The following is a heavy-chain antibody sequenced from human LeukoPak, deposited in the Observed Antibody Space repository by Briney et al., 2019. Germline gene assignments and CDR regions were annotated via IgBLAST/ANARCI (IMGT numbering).Heavy chain of an antibody. V-gene: IGHV3-15*01. CDR1: GFTFSNAW. D-gene: IGHD5-12*01. Sequence: GGSLRLSCAASGFTFSNAWMSWVRQAPGRGLEWVGRIKRKTDGGTTDYAAAVRGRFTISRDDSKNTLYLQMNSLKTDDTAVYYCTTVPVATVIYIYYYCYRDVWGKGTTVTVSS. CDR3: TTVPVATVIYIYYYCYRDV. J-gene: IGHJ6*03. CDR2: IKRKTDGGTT.